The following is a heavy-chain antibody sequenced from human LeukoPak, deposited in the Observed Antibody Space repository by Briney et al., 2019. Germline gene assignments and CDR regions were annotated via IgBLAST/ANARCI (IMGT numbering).Heavy chain of an antibody. CDR1: GGSISSGGYY. CDR2: IYYSGST. J-gene: IGHJ4*02. V-gene: IGHV4-31*03. CDR3: ARVTGRDSLLYFDY. D-gene: IGHD5-18*01. Sequence: SQTLSLTCTVSGGSISSGGYYWSWIRQHPGKGLEWIGYIYYSGSTYYNPPLKSRVTISVDTSKNQFSLKLSSVTAADTAVYYCARVTGRDSLLYFDYWGQGTLVTVSS.